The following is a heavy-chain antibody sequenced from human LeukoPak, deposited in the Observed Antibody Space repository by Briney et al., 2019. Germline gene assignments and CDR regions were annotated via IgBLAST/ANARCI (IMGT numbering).Heavy chain of an antibody. Sequence: GESLKISCKGSGYNFPNYWIGWVRQLPGKGLEWMGIIYPRASDTRYSPSFQGHVVISVDKSINTAYLQLSSLNVSDSAMYFCTRRGFDLWGQGTQVTVSS. J-gene: IGHJ4*02. CDR3: TRRGFDL. CDR1: GYNFPNYW. CDR2: IYPRASDT. V-gene: IGHV5-51*01.